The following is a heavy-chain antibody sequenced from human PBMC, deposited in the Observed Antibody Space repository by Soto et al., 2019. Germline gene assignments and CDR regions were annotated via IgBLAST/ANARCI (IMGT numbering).Heavy chain of an antibody. CDR3: ARARFTIPSGL. CDR1: GYTVSISV. D-gene: IGHD3-3*01. V-gene: IGHV1-8*01. Sequence: ASVKVSCKASGYTVSISVMNWLRQATGQGLEWMGWMNPNSGNTGYAQKFQGRVTMTRNTSISTAYMELSSLRSEDTAVYYCARARFTIPSGLWGQGTLVTFSS. CDR2: MNPNSGNT. J-gene: IGHJ4*02.